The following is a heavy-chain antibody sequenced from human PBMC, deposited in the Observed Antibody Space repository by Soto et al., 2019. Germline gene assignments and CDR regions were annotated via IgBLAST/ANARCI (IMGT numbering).Heavy chain of an antibody. V-gene: IGHV3-30-3*01. D-gene: IGHD2-21*02. CDR2: ISYDGSNK. Sequence: QVQLVESGGGVVQPGRSLRLSCAASGFTFSSYAMHWVRQAPGKGLEWVAVISYDGSNKYYADSVKGRFTISRDNSKNTXYXPMNSLRAEDTAVYYCARDFPHIVVVTAISIDWFDPWGQGTLVTVSS. CDR1: GFTFSSYA. CDR3: ARDFPHIVVVTAISIDWFDP. J-gene: IGHJ5*02.